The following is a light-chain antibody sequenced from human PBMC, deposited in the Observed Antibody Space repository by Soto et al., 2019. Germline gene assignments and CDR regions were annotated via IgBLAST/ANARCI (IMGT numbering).Light chain of an antibody. CDR2: GAS. CDR3: QQLRSYPST. V-gene: IGKV3-20*01. J-gene: IGKJ4*01. CDR1: QSVSNSY. Sequence: EIVLTQSPGTLSLSPGERATLSCRASQSVSNSYLAWFQQKPGQAPRLLIHGASSRATGIPDRFSGSGSGTDFTLTISRLEPEDFAAYYCQQLRSYPSTFGGGTKVDIK.